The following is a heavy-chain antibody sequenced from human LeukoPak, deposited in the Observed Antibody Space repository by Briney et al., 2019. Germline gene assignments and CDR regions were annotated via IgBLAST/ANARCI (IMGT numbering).Heavy chain of an antibody. V-gene: IGHV3-74*01. D-gene: IGHD1-26*01. CDR3: AKDQRWESPHYLDS. Sequence: GGSLRLSCAASGFTFSSYWMQWVRHAPGKGLVWVSRISYDGGDPSYADSVKGRFTISRDNSKNTLYVQMNSLRDEDTAVYYCAKDQRWESPHYLDSCSQRPLVTVYS. J-gene: IGHJ4*02. CDR2: ISYDGGDP. CDR1: GFTFSSYW.